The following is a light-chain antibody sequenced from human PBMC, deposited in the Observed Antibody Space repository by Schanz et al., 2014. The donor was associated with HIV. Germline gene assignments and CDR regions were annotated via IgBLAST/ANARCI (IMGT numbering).Light chain of an antibody. J-gene: IGLJ2*01. CDR3: QSYDSGLSGIL. Sequence: QSVLTQPPSVSGAPGQRVSISCTGTTSNIGAGYDVHWYLQLPGSAPKLLIYGNNNRPSGVPDRFSGSKSGTSASLAITGLQAEDEADYYCQSYDSGLSGILFGGGTKLTVL. CDR2: GNN. CDR1: TSNIGAGYD. V-gene: IGLV1-40*01.